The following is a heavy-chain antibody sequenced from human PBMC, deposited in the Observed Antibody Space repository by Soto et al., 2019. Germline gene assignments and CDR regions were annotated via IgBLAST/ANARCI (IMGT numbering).Heavy chain of an antibody. V-gene: IGHV4-39*01. Sequence: SETLSLTCTVSGGSISSSSYYWGWIRQPPGKGLEWIGSIYYSGSTYYNPSLKSRVTISVDTSKNQFSLKLSSVTAADTAVYYCARRGVHSSGWAGPWGQGTLVTVSS. CDR2: IYYSGST. CDR1: GGSISSSSYY. J-gene: IGHJ5*02. CDR3: ARRGVHSSGWAGP. D-gene: IGHD6-19*01.